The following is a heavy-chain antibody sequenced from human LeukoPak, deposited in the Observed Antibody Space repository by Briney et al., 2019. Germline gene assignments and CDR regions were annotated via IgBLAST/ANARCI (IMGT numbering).Heavy chain of an antibody. D-gene: IGHD3-10*01. CDR3: AKGGRVGGGITMIRGVRNFYYYMDV. CDR2: VSWDGGTT. Sequence: GGSLRLSCAASGFTFDDYAMHWVRQAPGKGLEWVSLVSWDGGTTYYADSVKGRFTISRDNSKNTLYLQMNSLRAEDTAVYYCAKGGRVGGGITMIRGVRNFYYYMDVWGKGTTVIISS. V-gene: IGHV3-43D*03. CDR1: GFTFDDYA. J-gene: IGHJ6*03.